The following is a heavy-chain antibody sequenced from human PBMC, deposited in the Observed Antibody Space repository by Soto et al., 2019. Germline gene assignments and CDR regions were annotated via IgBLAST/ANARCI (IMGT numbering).Heavy chain of an antibody. CDR1: GGTFSSYA. J-gene: IGHJ2*01. D-gene: IGHD4-17*01. CDR3: ARGLGPTVVTNGYFDL. Sequence: QVQLVQSGAEVKKPGSSVKVSCKASGGTFSSYAISWVRQAPGQGLEWMGGIIPIFGTANHAQKFQARVTMTDDESTSTAYMELSSLRSEDTAVYYCARGLGPTVVTNGYFDLWGRGTLVTVSS. CDR2: IIPIFGTA. V-gene: IGHV1-69*01.